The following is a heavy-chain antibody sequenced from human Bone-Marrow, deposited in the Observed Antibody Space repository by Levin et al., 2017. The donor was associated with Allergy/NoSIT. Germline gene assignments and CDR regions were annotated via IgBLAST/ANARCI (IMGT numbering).Heavy chain of an antibody. V-gene: IGHV3-11*01. Sequence: GGSLRLSCAASGFTFSDYYMTWIRQTPGKGLERVSYISSSATNIYYADSVNGRFTISRDNAKNSLFYQMHSLRAEDTAVYYCARGADWFDPWGQGTLVTVSS. CDR2: ISSSATNI. CDR1: GFTFSDYY. CDR3: ARGADWFDP. J-gene: IGHJ5*02.